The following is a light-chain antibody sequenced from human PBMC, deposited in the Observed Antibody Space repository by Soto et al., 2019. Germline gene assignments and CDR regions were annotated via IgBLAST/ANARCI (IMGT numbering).Light chain of an antibody. CDR3: QSYDTGLSASV. Sequence: QSVLTQPPSVSGAPGQRVTISCTGSSSNIGAGHVVHWYQQFPGRAPNLLISGSSTRPSGVPDRFSGSKSGTSASLAITGLQAEDEADYCCQSYDTGLSASVFGGGTTLTVL. J-gene: IGLJ2*01. CDR2: GSS. V-gene: IGLV1-40*01. CDR1: SSNIGAGHV.